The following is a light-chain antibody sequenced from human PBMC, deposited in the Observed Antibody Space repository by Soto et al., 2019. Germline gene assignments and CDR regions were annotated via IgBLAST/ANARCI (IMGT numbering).Light chain of an antibody. CDR2: DAS. CDR1: QSISHW. J-gene: IGKJ1*01. V-gene: IGKV1-5*01. Sequence: DIQMTHSPSTLSASLVDIVSIGCRASQSISHWLAWYQQKPGKAPTLLIYDASSLESGVPSRFSGSGSGTEFTLTISRLQPDDFATYYCQQYNSYSWTFGQGTKVDIK. CDR3: QQYNSYSWT.